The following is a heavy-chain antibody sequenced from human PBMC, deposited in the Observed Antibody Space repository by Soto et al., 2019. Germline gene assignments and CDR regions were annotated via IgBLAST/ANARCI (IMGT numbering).Heavy chain of an antibody. V-gene: IGHV1-8*01. CDR2: MNPNSGNT. CDR3: AGEKVGTTGIDF. CDR1: GYTFTGYD. D-gene: IGHD1-26*01. Sequence: QAQLVQSGAEVKKPGASVKVSCNASGYTFTGYDINWVRRATGQGLEWMGWMNPNSGNTGYAQNFQGRVTMTRDNSITTAYMELSRLRDDDSAVYYCAGEKVGTTGIDFWGQGTLVTVSS. J-gene: IGHJ4*02.